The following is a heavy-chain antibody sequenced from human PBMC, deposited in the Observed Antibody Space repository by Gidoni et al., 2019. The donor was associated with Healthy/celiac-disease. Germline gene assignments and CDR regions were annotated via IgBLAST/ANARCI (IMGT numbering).Heavy chain of an antibody. V-gene: IGHV3-23*01. CDR1: GFPFSSYA. J-gene: IGHJ4*02. Sequence: EVQLLESGGGLVQPGGSLRLSWAASGFPFSSYAMGWVRQAPGQGLEGGSAISGSGGSKYYADSVKGRFTISRDNSKNTLYLQMNSLRAEDTAVYYCAKEESSGYYVYYFDYWGQGTLVTVSS. CDR2: ISGSGGSK. D-gene: IGHD3-22*01. CDR3: AKEESSGYYVYYFDY.